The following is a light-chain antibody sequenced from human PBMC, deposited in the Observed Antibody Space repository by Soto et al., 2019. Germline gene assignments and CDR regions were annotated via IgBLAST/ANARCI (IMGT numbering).Light chain of an antibody. V-gene: IGLV2-23*01. J-gene: IGLJ2*01. CDR3: CSHAGDRVV. CDR1: TSDIGSYKF. CDR2: EGG. Sequence: QSALTQPASVSGSPGQSITISCTGTTSDIGSYKFVSWYQQHPGKAPKLMIYEGGRRPSGVSDRFSASKSGNTASLTISGLQAEDEAAYYCCSHAGDRVVFGGGTKLTVL.